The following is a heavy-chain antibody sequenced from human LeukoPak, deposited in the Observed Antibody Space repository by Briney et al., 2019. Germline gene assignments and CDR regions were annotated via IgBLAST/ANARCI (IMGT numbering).Heavy chain of an antibody. V-gene: IGHV1-18*01. J-gene: IGHJ5*02. Sequence: ASVKVSCKASGYTFTSYGISWVRQAPGQGLEWMGWFSAYNGNTNYAQKLQGRVTMTTDTSTSTAYMELRSLRSDDTAVYYCARDILLWFGELRNWFDPWGPGTLVTVSS. D-gene: IGHD3-10*01. CDR3: ARDILLWFGELRNWFDP. CDR1: GYTFTSYG. CDR2: FSAYNGNT.